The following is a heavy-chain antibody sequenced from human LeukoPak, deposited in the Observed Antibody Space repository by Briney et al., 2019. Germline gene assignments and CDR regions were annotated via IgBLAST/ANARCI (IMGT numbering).Heavy chain of an antibody. D-gene: IGHD4-23*01. CDR1: GFTFDNYA. CDR2: IRNRIHGRTA. CDR3: TRRSVNEHGNGQFFQH. Sequence: PGGSLRLSCAVSGFTFDNYAMSWVRQVPGKGLEWVGFIRNRIHGRTAEYAASVKGRCTISRDDSISTVYLQINSLKTEDTAVYYCTRRSVNEHGNGQFFQHWGQGTLVTVSS. V-gene: IGHV3-49*04. J-gene: IGHJ1*01.